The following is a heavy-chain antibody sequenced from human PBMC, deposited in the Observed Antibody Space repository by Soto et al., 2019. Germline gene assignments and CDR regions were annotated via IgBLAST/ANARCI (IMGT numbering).Heavy chain of an antibody. Sequence: GGSLRLSCAASGFVFSDYAMHWVRQAPGKGLEWVAVIWFDGVKKTYADFVKGRFTVSRDDSKNTLYLQMSSLRVEDTAVYYCAREGEDIVITLIGVRMDVWGQGTTVTVSS. CDR3: AREGEDIVITLIGVRMDV. J-gene: IGHJ6*02. CDR2: IWFDGVKK. D-gene: IGHD2-8*01. V-gene: IGHV3-33*01. CDR1: GFVFSDYA.